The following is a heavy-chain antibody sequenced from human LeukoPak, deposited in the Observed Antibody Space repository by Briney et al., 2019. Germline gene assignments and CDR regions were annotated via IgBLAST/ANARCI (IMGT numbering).Heavy chain of an antibody. CDR1: GGSISSGGYY. Sequence: SETLSLTCTVSGGSISSGGYYWSWIRQHPGKGLEWNGYIYYSGSTYYNPSLKSRVTISVDTSKNQFYLKLSSVTAADTAVYYGARDPSQYYYYGMDVWGQGTTVTVSS. CDR2: IYYSGST. V-gene: IGHV4-31*03. J-gene: IGHJ6*02. CDR3: ARDPSQYYYYGMDV.